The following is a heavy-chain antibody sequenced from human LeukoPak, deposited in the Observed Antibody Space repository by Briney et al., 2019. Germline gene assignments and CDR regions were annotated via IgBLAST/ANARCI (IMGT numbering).Heavy chain of an antibody. V-gene: IGHV3-48*04. Sequence: PGGSLRLSCAASGFTFSSYSMNWFRQPPGKGLEWVSYISSSSSTIYYADSVKGRFTISRDNAKNSLYLQMNSLRAEDTAVYYCATQQQPVFGYWGQGTLVTVSS. D-gene: IGHD6-13*01. CDR2: ISSSSSTI. CDR3: ATQQQPVFGY. J-gene: IGHJ4*02. CDR1: GFTFSSYS.